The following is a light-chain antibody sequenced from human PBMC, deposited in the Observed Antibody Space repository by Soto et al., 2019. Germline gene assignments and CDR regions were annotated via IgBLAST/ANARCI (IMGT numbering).Light chain of an antibody. J-gene: IGKJ1*01. CDR3: QQSNNWPWT. Sequence: EIVMTQSPATLSVSPGERATLSCRASQSVSSKLAWYQQKPGQAPRLLIYDASTRATGIPARFSGSGSGTEFTLTISSLQSEDFAVYYCQQSNNWPWTFGQGTNVEIE. CDR2: DAS. CDR1: QSVSSK. V-gene: IGKV3-15*01.